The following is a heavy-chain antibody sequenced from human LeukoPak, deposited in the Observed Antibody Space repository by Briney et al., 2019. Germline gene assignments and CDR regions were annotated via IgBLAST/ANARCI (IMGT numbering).Heavy chain of an antibody. CDR1: GVSINTCCYY. CDR2: KYYSGST. D-gene: IGHD5-18*01. Sequence: PSETLSLTCDVSGVSINTCCYYWTWIRQPPGKGLEWIGYKYYSGSTRYNSSLRSRLAISLDSSQNQFSLRLTSATLATTAVYYCARGRSYGFDFDSWGPGTLVIVSS. J-gene: IGHJ4*02. CDR3: ARGRSYGFDFDS. V-gene: IGHV4-61*01.